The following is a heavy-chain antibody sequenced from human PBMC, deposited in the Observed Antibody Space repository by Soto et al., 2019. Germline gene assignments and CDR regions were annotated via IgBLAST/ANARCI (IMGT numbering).Heavy chain of an antibody. D-gene: IGHD3-3*01. Sequence: QVQLVESGGDLVKPGGSLRLSCAASGFMFSHAYRNWIRQAPGKGLEWISYITPGGDTISYADSVRGRFTISRDNAKNSLSLHMDSLRAEDTAVYYCARDGGFSEWAVDSWGQGTLVTVSS. CDR1: GFMFSHAY. CDR2: ITPGGDTI. J-gene: IGHJ4*02. V-gene: IGHV3-11*01. CDR3: ARDGGFSEWAVDS.